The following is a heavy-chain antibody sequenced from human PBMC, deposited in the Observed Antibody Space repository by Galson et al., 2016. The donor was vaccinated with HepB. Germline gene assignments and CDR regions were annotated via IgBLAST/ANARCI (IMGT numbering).Heavy chain of an antibody. J-gene: IGHJ4*02. D-gene: IGHD3-9*01. CDR2: ISAYSGNT. Sequence: SVKVSCKASGYDFTIYGISWVRQAPGQGLEWMGWISAYSGNTNYAQNLQGRVTMSTHTPTSTAYMELRSLRFDDTAMYYCARVGRYDILTGYRPHCFDFWGQGTLVTVSS. V-gene: IGHV1-18*01. CDR3: ARVGRYDILTGYRPHCFDF. CDR1: GYDFTIYG.